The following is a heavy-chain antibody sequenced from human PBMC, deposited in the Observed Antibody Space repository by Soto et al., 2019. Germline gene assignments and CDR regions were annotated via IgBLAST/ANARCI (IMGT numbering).Heavy chain of an antibody. V-gene: IGHV4-38-2*01. CDR2: VFHSGTT. Sequence: PSETLSLTCAVSGYSINSGDFWGWIRQPPGKGLEWIGSVFHSGTTYYNPSLRNRVTISVDTSKNQFSLNLNSVTAADTAVYYCARDLHYYHNADYIDYSGPATLLALSS. J-gene: IGHJ4*02. CDR3: ARDLHYYHNADYIDY. CDR1: GYSINSGDF. D-gene: IGHD3-22*01.